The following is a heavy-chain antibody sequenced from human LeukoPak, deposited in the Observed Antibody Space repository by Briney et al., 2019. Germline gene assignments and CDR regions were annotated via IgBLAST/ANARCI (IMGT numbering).Heavy chain of an antibody. Sequence: ASVKVSCKASGYTFTGYYMHWVRQAPGQGLEWMGWINPNSGGTNYAQKFQGRVTMTRDTSISTAYMELSRLRSDDTAVYYCAREAVVPAATSFDYWGRGTLVTVSS. D-gene: IGHD2-2*01. CDR1: GYTFTGYY. CDR3: AREAVVPAATSFDY. CDR2: INPNSGGT. V-gene: IGHV1-2*02. J-gene: IGHJ4*02.